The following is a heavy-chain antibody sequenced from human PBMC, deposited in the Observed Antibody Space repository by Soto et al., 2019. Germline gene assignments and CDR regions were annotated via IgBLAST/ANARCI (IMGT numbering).Heavy chain of an antibody. Sequence: QVQLVQSGAEVKKPGSSVKVSCKSSGYTFTIYTVTWVRQAPGQGLEWMGRIIPIFTQTNYAQKFQDRVTITADKSMSTVYMELSGLRYEDTAVYYCARGGVGAAGGMDVWGQGTTVTVSS. CDR1: GYTFTIYT. CDR3: ARGGVGAAGGMDV. CDR2: IIPIFTQT. D-gene: IGHD1-26*01. J-gene: IGHJ6*02. V-gene: IGHV1-69*08.